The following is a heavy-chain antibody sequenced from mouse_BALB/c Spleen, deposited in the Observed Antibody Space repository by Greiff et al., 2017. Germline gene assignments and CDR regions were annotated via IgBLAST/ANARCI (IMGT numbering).Heavy chain of an antibody. Sequence: VQLQQSGPGLVKPGASVKISCKASGYSFTGYFMNWVMQSHGKSLEWIGRINPYNGDTFYNQKFKGKATLTVDKSSSTAHMELRSLASEDSAVYYCARKGDYESWFAYWGQGTLVTVSA. V-gene: IGHV1-20*02. CDR2: INPYNGDT. CDR3: ARKGDYESWFAY. D-gene: IGHD2-4*01. J-gene: IGHJ3*01. CDR1: GYSFTGYF.